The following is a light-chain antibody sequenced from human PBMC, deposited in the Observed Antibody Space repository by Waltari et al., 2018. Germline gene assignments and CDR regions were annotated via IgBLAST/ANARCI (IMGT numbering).Light chain of an antibody. V-gene: IGKV1-8*01. J-gene: IGKJ4*01. CDR3: QQYYSYPLT. CDR2: AAA. CDR1: QGISSY. Sequence: AIRITQSPSSLSASTGDRVTITCRASQGISSYLAWYQQKPGKAPKLLIYAAATLQSGVPSRVSGSGSGTDVTLTISCLQSEDFATDYCQQYYSYPLTFGGGTKVEIK.